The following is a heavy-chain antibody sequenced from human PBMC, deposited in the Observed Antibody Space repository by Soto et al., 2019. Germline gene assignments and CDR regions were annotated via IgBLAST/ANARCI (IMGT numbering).Heavy chain of an antibody. V-gene: IGHV1-8*01. J-gene: IGHJ2*01. CDR2: MNPNSGNT. CDR1: GYTFTSSD. Sequence: QVQLVQSGAEVKKPGASVKVSCKASGYTFTSSDINWVRQAPGQGLEWMGWMNPNSGNTGYAQKFQGRVTMTRTTSRSTAYMELSSLRSEDTAVYYCWRSRFGDYDLWGRGALVTVSS. D-gene: IGHD3-10*01. CDR3: WRSRFGDYDL.